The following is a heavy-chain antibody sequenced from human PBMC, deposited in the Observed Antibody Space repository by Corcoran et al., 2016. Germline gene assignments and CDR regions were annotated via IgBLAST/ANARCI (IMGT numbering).Heavy chain of an antibody. V-gene: IGHV4-34*01. D-gene: IGHD6-19*01. Sequence: QVQLQQWGAGLLKPSETLSLTCAVYGGSFSGYYWSWIRQPPGKGLEWIGEINHSGSTNYNPSLKSRITISVDTSKIQFSLKLSSVTAADTAVYYRAGVVLQWLVPKSWFDPWGQGTLVTVAA. CDR3: AGVVLQWLVPKSWFDP. CDR1: GGSFSGYY. CDR2: INHSGST. J-gene: IGHJ5*02.